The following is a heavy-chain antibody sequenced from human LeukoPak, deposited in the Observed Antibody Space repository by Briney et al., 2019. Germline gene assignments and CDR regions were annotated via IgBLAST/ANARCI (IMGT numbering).Heavy chain of an antibody. V-gene: IGHV3-23*01. CDR3: AKSSGGYYYYYYMDV. J-gene: IGHJ6*03. Sequence: PGGSLRLSCAASGFTFSSYAMSWVRQAPGKGLEWVSAISGSGGSTYYADSVKGRFTISRDNSKNTLYLQMNSLRAEDTAIYYCAKSSGGYYYYYYMDVWGIGTTVTVSS. CDR1: GFTFSSYA. CDR2: ISGSGGST. D-gene: IGHD3-16*01.